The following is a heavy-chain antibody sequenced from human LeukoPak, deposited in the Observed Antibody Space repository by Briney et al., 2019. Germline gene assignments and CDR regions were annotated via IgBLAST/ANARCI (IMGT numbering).Heavy chain of an antibody. D-gene: IGHD3-22*01. CDR3: AREGKYYYDSSGYYYGDAFDI. CDR1: GFTFSSYS. CDR2: ISSSSTYI. V-gene: IGHV3-21*01. J-gene: IGHJ3*02. Sequence: PGGSLRLSCAASGFTFSSYSMNWVRQALGKGLECVSSISSSSTYIYHADSVKGRFTISRDNAKNSLYLQMNSLRAEDTAVYYCAREGKYYYDSSGYYYGDAFDIWGQGTMVTVSS.